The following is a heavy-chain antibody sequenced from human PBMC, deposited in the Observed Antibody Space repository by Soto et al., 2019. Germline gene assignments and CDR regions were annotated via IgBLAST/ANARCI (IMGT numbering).Heavy chain of an antibody. V-gene: IGHV4-59*01. CDR1: GGSLSGYY. J-gene: IGHJ4*02. Sequence: LSLPCAVCGGSLSGYYWSWIRQPPGKGLEWIGYISYSGSTDYNPSLKSRVTISVDTSRNQFSLKLTSVTAADTAVYYCARNDFWSGYYNYWGQGTLVTVSS. CDR3: ARNDFWSGYYNY. CDR2: ISYSGST. D-gene: IGHD3-3*01.